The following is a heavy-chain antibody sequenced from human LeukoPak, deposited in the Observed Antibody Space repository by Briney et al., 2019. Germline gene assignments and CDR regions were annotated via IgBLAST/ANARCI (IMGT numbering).Heavy chain of an antibody. CDR1: GGSISSYY. CDR3: AREASESIAADGGSFDY. V-gene: IGHV4-4*07. J-gene: IGHJ4*02. CDR2: IYTSGST. D-gene: IGHD6-13*01. Sequence: KASETLSLTCTVSGGSISSYYWSWIRQPAGKGLEWIWRIYTSGSTHYNPSLKSLVTMLVATYKTQFSLKLSSVTAADTAVYYCAREASESIAADGGSFDYWGQGTLVTVSS.